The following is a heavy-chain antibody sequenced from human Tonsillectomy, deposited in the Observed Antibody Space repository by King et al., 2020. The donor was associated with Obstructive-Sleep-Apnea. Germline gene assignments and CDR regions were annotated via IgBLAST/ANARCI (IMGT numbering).Heavy chain of an antibody. J-gene: IGHJ4*02. CDR3: ARELRFFDWSKHFAY. Sequence: VQLVESGGGVVQPGRSLRLSCAASGFTFSSYAMHWVRQAPGKGLEWVAVISYDGSNKYYADSVKGRFTITRDNSKNTLYLQMNSLRAEDTAVYYCARELRFFDWSKHFAYWGQGTLVTVSS. D-gene: IGHD3-9*01. CDR2: ISYDGSNK. CDR1: GFTFSSYA. V-gene: IGHV3-30*04.